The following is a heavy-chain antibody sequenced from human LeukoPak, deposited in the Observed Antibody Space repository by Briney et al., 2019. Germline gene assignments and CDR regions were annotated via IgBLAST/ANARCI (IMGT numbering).Heavy chain of an antibody. CDR2: IRNDGGNK. CDR1: GFRFSGIG. D-gene: IGHD6-6*01. V-gene: IGHV3-30*02. J-gene: IGHJ4*02. Sequence: GGSLRLSCAASGFRFSGIGMHWVRLAPGKGLDWVAYIRNDGGNKQYADSVRGRFSISRDNSKNTLSLEMNSLRAEDTAVYYCAKDLWYTSSSEEYWGQGTLVTVSS. CDR3: AKDLWYTSSSEEY.